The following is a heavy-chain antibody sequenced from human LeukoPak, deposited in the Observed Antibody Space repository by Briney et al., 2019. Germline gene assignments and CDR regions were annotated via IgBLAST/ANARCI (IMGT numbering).Heavy chain of an antibody. V-gene: IGHV6-1*01. D-gene: IGHD3-22*01. Sequence: SQTLSLTCAISGDSVSSNSAAWNWIRQSPSRGLEWLGRTYYRSKWYNDYAVSVKSRITINPDTSKNQFSLQLNSVTPEDTAVYYCARGINYYDSSGYPYYFDYWGQGTLVTVSS. CDR3: ARGINYYDSSGYPYYFDY. CDR1: GDSVSSNSAA. CDR2: TYYRSKWYN. J-gene: IGHJ4*02.